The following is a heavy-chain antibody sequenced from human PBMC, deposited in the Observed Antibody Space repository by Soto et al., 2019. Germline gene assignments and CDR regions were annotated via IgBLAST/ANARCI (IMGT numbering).Heavy chain of an antibody. D-gene: IGHD3-9*01. CDR3: AHSKGILTGYYILDY. V-gene: IGHV2-5*02. J-gene: IGHJ4*02. CDR2: IYWDDNK. Sequence: GPSRVYPTHALPLTSTLPWVSLHKRGKGVGWIPPPPRKALQWLALIYWDDNKRYSPSLKSSLTITKDTSKNQVVLTMTNVDPVDTATYYCAHSKGILTGYYILDYWGQGTLVTVSS. CDR1: WVSLHKRGKG.